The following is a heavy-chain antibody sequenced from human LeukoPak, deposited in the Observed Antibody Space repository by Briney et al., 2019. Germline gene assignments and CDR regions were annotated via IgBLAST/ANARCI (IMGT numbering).Heavy chain of an antibody. D-gene: IGHD3-22*01. CDR1: GGTFSSYA. V-gene: IGHV1-69*05. CDR3: ARYSYYYDSSGYYSPHYFDY. J-gene: IGHJ4*02. CDR2: IIPIFGTA. Sequence: SVKVSCKASGGTFSSYAISWVRQAPGQGLEWMGGIIPIFGTANYAQKFQGRLTVTRDTSTSTVYMELSSLRSEDTAVYYCARYSYYYDSSGYYSPHYFDYWGQGTLVTVSS.